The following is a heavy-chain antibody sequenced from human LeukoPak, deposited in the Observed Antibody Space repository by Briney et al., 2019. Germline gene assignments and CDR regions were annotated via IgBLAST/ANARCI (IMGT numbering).Heavy chain of an antibody. Sequence: PSETLSLTCTVSGGSISSYYWSWIRQPPGKGLEWIGYIYYSGSTNYNPSLKSRVTISVDTSKNQFSLKLSSVTAADTAVYYCARVTPTNRIAVAGAAYDAFDIWGQGTMVTVSS. CDR2: IYYSGST. V-gene: IGHV4-59*12. CDR1: GGSISSYY. J-gene: IGHJ3*02. CDR3: ARVTPTNRIAVAGAAYDAFDI. D-gene: IGHD6-19*01.